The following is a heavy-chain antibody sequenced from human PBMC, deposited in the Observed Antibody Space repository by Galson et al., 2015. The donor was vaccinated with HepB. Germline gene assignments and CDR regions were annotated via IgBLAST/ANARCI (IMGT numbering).Heavy chain of an antibody. CDR2: ISSNGGST. Sequence: SLRLSCAASGFTFSSYAMHWVRQAPGKGLEYVSAISSNGGSTYYAGSVKGRFTISRDNSKNTLYLQMSSLRAEDTAVYYCVKDRTYCGGDCYFNALGYWGQGTLVTVSS. V-gene: IGHV3-64D*06. CDR1: GFTFSSYA. J-gene: IGHJ4*02. D-gene: IGHD2-21*02. CDR3: VKDRTYCGGDCYFNALGY.